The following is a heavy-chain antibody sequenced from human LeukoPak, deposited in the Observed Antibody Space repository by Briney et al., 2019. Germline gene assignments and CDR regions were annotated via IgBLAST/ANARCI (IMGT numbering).Heavy chain of an antibody. J-gene: IGHJ4*02. D-gene: IGHD2-15*01. CDR2: ISGGSSTI. Sequence: GGSLRLSCAASGFTFSDYYMSWIRQAPGKGLEWVSYISGGSSTIYYADSLKGRFTVSRDSAKNSLYLLMNSLRAEDTAVYYCARRGSGRDFDFWGQGTLVTVSS. CDR1: GFTFSDYY. CDR3: ARRGSGRDFDF. V-gene: IGHV3-11*01.